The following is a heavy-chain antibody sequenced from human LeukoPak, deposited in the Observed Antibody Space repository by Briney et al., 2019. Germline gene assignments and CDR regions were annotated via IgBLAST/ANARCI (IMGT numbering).Heavy chain of an antibody. V-gene: IGHV1-2*06. CDR3: VVAGSGNPF. CDR1: GYTFTAYY. Sequence: EASVKVSCKAFGYTFTAYYLHWVRQAPGQGLEWMGRITTNSCGTTYARSFQGRDTTPTDTSTSTAYMEIDRLTSQDTAIYYCVVAGSGNPFWGQRALVTVSS. CDR2: ITTNSCGT. D-gene: IGHD6-19*01. J-gene: IGHJ4*02.